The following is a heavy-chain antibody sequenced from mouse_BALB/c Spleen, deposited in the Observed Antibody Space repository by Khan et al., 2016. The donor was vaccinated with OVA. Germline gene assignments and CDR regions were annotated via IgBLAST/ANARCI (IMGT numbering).Heavy chain of an antibody. CDR3: ARIKKIVATYFDY. CDR2: TNPTNGRT. D-gene: IGHD1-1*01. J-gene: IGHJ2*01. CDR1: GYTFTSYW. Sequence: VQLQQSGAELVKAGASVKMSCKASGYTFTSYWMHWVKQRLGQGLEWFAETNPTNGRTYYNEKFKSKATLTVDKSSSTAYMLLSGPTFEDSAVYYCARIKKIVATYFDYWGQGNTLTGSS. V-gene: IGHV1S81*02.